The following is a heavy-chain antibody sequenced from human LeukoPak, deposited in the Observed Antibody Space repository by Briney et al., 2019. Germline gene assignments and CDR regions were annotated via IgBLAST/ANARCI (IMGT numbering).Heavy chain of an antibody. V-gene: IGHV3-20*04. CDR1: GFTFSTYS. Sequence: PGGSLRLSCAASGFTFSTYSMNWVRQVPGKGLEWVSAINWNGGNTRYADSVKGRFTISRDNAKNSLYLQMNSLRAEDMALYYCARVLYGLVDYYYYYMDVWGKGTTVTVSS. D-gene: IGHD3-16*01. J-gene: IGHJ6*03. CDR3: ARVLYGLVDYYYYYMDV. CDR2: INWNGGNT.